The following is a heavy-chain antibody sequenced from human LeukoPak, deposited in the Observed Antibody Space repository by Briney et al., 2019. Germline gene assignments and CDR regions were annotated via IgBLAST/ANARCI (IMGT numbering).Heavy chain of an antibody. CDR1: GFTVSRNY. V-gene: IGHV3-66*01. CDR3: ARETYSYDSSGSRGAFDL. CDR2: IYSGGST. Sequence: PGGSLRLSCAASGFTVSRNYMSWVHQAPGKGLEWGSVIYSGGSTYYADSVKGRFTISRDNSKNTLYLQMNNLRAEDTAVYYCARETYSYDSSGSRGAFDLWGQGTMVSVST. D-gene: IGHD3-22*01. J-gene: IGHJ3*01.